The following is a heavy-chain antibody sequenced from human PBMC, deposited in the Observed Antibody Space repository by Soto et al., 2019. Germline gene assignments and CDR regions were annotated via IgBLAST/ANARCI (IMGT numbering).Heavy chain of an antibody. D-gene: IGHD2-21*02. Sequence: QITLKESGPTLVKPTQTLTLTCTFSGLSLSTTGVGVGWIRQPPGKALEWLALIYWDDDKRYSPSLKSRLTITKDTSKNQVVLTMTNMDPVDTATYYCVHSRCGGDCLQSYSSHSYYGLDVWGQGTTVTLSS. V-gene: IGHV2-5*02. J-gene: IGHJ6*02. CDR3: VHSRCGGDCLQSYSSHSYYGLDV. CDR1: GLSLSTTGVG. CDR2: IYWDDDK.